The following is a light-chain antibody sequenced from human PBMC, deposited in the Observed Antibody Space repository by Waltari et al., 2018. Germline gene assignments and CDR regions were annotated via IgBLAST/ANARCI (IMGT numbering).Light chain of an antibody. CDR2: DDS. CDR3: QVWDSTSDHVV. V-gene: IGLV3-21*02. Sequence: SYVLSQPPSVSVAPGQTAMITCGGNNIGSKSVHWYQQKPGQAPVLVVYDDSDRPSGIPWRFSGSNAGNTATLPITRVEAGDEADYYCQVWDSTSDHVVFGGGTKLTVL. CDR1: NIGSKS. J-gene: IGLJ2*01.